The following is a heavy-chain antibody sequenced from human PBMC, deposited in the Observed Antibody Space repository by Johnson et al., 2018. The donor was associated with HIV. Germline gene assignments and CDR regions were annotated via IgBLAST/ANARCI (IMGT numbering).Heavy chain of an antibody. CDR3: ARDRDFESARHAFDI. Sequence: VQLVESGGGVVRPGGSLRLSCAASGFTFDDYGMSWVRQAPGQGLAWVSGINWHGGSTGYADSVKGRFTISRANATNSLYLQMNRLRAEDTAWYYCARDRDFESARHAFDIWGQGTMVTVSS. CDR2: INWHGGST. J-gene: IGHJ3*02. V-gene: IGHV3-20*04. CDR1: GFTFDDYG.